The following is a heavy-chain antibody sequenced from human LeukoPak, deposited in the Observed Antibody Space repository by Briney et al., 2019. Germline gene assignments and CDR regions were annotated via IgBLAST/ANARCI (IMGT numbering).Heavy chain of an antibody. Sequence: KTSETLSLTCTVSGASMSPYFWSWLRQPPGKSLEWIGYISYSGSTNYKASLRSRLTVSVDTSKNQFSLKLSSVTAADTAVYYCARESLVAAAGLVDYWGQGTLVTVSS. CDR1: GASMSPYF. CDR2: ISYSGST. D-gene: IGHD6-13*01. V-gene: IGHV4-59*12. J-gene: IGHJ4*02. CDR3: ARESLVAAAGLVDY.